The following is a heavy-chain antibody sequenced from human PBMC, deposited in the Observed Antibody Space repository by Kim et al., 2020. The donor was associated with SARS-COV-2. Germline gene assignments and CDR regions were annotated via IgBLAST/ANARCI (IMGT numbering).Heavy chain of an antibody. V-gene: IGHV3-23*01. J-gene: IGHJ6*02. CDR3: AKDRRPGTKEDYYYGMDV. CDR1: GFTFSSYA. CDR2: ISGSGGST. D-gene: IGHD1-7*01. Sequence: GRSLRLSCAASGFTFSSYAMSWVRQAPGKGLEWVSAISGSGGSTYYADSVKGRFTISRDNSKNTLYLQMNSLRAEDTAVYYCAKDRRPGTKEDYYYGMDVWGQGTTVTVSS.